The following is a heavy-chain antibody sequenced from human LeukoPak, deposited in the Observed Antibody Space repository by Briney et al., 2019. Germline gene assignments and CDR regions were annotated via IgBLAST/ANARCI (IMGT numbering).Heavy chain of an antibody. Sequence: ASVKVSCKASGYTFTGYYMHWVRQAPGQGLEWMGWINPNSGGTNYAQKFQGRVTMTRDTSISTAYMELSRLRSDDTAVYYCARDPDLITGTTFSPQYWFDPWGQGTLVTVSS. CDR1: GYTFTGYY. D-gene: IGHD1-20*01. CDR2: INPNSGGT. J-gene: IGHJ5*02. V-gene: IGHV1-2*02. CDR3: ARDPDLITGTTFSPQYWFDP.